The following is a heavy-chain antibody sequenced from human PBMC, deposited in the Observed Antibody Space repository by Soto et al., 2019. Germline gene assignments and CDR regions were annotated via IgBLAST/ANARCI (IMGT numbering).Heavy chain of an antibody. CDR2: IKQDGSEK. J-gene: IGHJ6*02. V-gene: IGHV3-7*05. CDR3: VREYGSSYSPRYYGMDV. Sequence: EVQLVESGGGLVQPGGSLRLSCAASGFTLSSYWMSWVRQAPGKGLEWVANIKQDGSEKYYVDSVKGRFTISRDTAKSSLYLQLNRLRTEDTAVYYCVREYGSSYSPRYYGMDVWGQGTTVTVSS. CDR1: GFTLSSYW. D-gene: IGHD6-13*01.